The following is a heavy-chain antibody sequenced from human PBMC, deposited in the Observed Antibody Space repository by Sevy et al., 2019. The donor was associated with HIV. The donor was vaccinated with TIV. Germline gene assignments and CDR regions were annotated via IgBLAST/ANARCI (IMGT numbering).Heavy chain of an antibody. D-gene: IGHD3-22*01. CDR2: ISAYNGNT. V-gene: IGHV1-18*01. J-gene: IGHJ6*02. CDR1: GYTFTSYG. Sequence: ASVKVSCKASGYTFTSYGISWVRQAPGQGLEWMGWISAYNGNTNYAQKLQGRVTMTTDTSTSTAYMELRSLRSDDTAVYYCARDGWTYYYDSSGPTSYYYYGMDVWGQGTTVTVSS. CDR3: ARDGWTYYYDSSGPTSYYYYGMDV.